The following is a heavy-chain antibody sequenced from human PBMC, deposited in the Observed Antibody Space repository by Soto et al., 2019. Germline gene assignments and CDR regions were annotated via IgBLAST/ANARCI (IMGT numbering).Heavy chain of an antibody. J-gene: IGHJ4*02. CDR2: ISSSSSYI. V-gene: IGHV3-21*01. CDR1: GFTFSSYS. Sequence: EVQLVESGGGLVKPGGSLRLSCAASGFTFSSYSMNWVRQAPGKGLEWVSSISSSSSYIYYADSVKGRFTISRDNAKNSLYLQMNSLRAEDTAVYYCARGEEYYYDSSGYYYETPFDYWGQGTLVTVSS. D-gene: IGHD3-22*01. CDR3: ARGEEYYYDSSGYYYETPFDY.